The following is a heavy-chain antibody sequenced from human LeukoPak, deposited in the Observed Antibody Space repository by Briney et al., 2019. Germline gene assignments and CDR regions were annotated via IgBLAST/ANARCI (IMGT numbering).Heavy chain of an antibody. J-gene: IGHJ6*03. D-gene: IGHD2-2*01. CDR3: ARDARYCSSTSCFSYYYYYYMDV. CDR2: ISYDGSNK. CDR1: GFTFSSYA. Sequence: GGSLRLSCAASGFTFSSYAMHWVRQAPGKGLEWVAVISYDGSNKYYADSVKGRFTISRDNSKNTLYLQMNSLRAEDTAVYYCARDARYCSSTSCFSYYYYYYMDVWGKGTTVTVSS. V-gene: IGHV3-30*04.